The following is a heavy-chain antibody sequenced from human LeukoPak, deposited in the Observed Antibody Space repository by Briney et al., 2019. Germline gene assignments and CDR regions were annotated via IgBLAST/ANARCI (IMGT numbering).Heavy chain of an antibody. CDR3: AKEAASPPEDWFDP. J-gene: IGHJ5*02. CDR1: GSTFSSYG. Sequence: QPGGSLRLSCAASGSTFSSYGMHWVRQAPGKGLEWVALIRYDGSNKYYADSVKGRFTISRDNSKNTLYLQMNSLRAEDTAVYYCAKEAASPPEDWFDPWGQGTLVTVSS. V-gene: IGHV3-30*02. D-gene: IGHD6-25*01. CDR2: IRYDGSNK.